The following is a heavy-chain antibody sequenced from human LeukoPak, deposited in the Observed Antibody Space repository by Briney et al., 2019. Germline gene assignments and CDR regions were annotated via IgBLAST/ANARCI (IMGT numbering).Heavy chain of an antibody. Sequence: GGSLRLSCAASGFTFSTYWMHWVRQAPGKGLVWVSRIDRDGSRINYADSVKGRFTISRDNGKNTLFPQMNSLRAEDAAVYYCVRGNDYGGPHYWGQGTLVTVSS. CDR2: IDRDGSRI. D-gene: IGHD4-23*01. V-gene: IGHV3-74*01. J-gene: IGHJ4*02. CDR3: VRGNDYGGPHY. CDR1: GFTFSTYW.